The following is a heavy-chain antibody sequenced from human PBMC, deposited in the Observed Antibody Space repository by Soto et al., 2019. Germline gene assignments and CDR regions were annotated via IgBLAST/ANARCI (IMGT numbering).Heavy chain of an antibody. D-gene: IGHD3-22*01. CDR3: SKDSSGYYGVFDY. CDR1: GFTFSTYA. V-gene: IGHV3-23*01. J-gene: IGHJ4*02. CDR2: ISGSGGSA. Sequence: LRLSCAASGFTFSTYAMSWVRQAPGKGLEWVSAISGSGGSAYYADSVKGRFTISRDSSKNTLYLQMNSLRAEDTAVYYCSKDSSGYYGVFDYWGQGTLVTVSS.